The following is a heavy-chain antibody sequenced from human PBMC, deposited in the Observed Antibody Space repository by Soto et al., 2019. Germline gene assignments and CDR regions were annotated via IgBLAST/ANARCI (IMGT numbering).Heavy chain of an antibody. V-gene: IGHV4-34*01. Sequence: PSETLSLTCAGYGGSFSGYYWSWIRQPPGKGLEWIGEINHSGSTNYNPSLKSRVTISVDTSKNQFSLKLSSVTAADTAVYYCARLPFYYILYSSCSMHFRGKG. J-gene: IGHJ6*03. CDR3: ARLPFYYILYSSCSMHF. CDR1: GGSFSGYY. D-gene: IGHD3-10*01. CDR2: INHSGST.